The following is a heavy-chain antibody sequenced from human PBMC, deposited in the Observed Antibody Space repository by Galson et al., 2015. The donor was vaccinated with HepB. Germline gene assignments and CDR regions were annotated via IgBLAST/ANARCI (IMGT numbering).Heavy chain of an antibody. J-gene: IGHJ4*02. CDR3: ARQYDTSGYYPY. D-gene: IGHD3-22*01. CDR2: IIPIFGSG. CDR1: GGTFSRHT. V-gene: IGHV1-69*13. Sequence: SVKVSCKASGGTFSRHTISWLRQAPGQGLEWMGGIIPIFGSGNYAQKFRGRVTITADEPKSTTYMELSSLRSEDTAVYYCARQYDTSGYYPYWGQGTLVTVSS.